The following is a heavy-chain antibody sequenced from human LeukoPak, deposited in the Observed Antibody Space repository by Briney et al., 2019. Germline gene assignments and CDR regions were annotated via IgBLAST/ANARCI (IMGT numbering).Heavy chain of an antibody. CDR3: ARGGYSSSWYDY. Sequence: GGSLRLSCAASGFTFSNYWMSWVRQAPGKGLEFMANIKEAGSEKYYVDSVKGRFTISRDNDKNSVHLQMNNLRAEDTAVYYCARGGYSSSWYDYWGQGTLVTVSS. V-gene: IGHV3-7*01. CDR1: GFTFSNYW. D-gene: IGHD6-13*01. J-gene: IGHJ4*02. CDR2: IKEAGSEK.